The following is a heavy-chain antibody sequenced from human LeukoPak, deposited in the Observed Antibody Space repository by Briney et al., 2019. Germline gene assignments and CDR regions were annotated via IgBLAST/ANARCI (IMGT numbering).Heavy chain of an antibody. CDR3: AKALRDSSGFYIYYGMDV. D-gene: IGHD3-22*01. CDR1: GFTFDCYA. CDR2: ITCSSRIV. V-gene: IGHV3-9*01. J-gene: IGHJ6*02. Sequence: GRSLRLSCSASGFTFDCYAMYWLRQAPGKGLEWVSGITCSSRIVAYADSVKGRFTISRDNAKNSLYLQMNSLRAEDTALYYCAKALRDSSGFYIYYGMDVWGQGTTVTVSS.